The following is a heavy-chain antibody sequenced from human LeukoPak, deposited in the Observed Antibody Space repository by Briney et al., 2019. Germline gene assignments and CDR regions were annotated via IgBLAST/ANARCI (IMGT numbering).Heavy chain of an antibody. J-gene: IGHJ4*02. CDR2: ISYSSSAI. D-gene: IGHD3-22*01. CDR1: GFTFSSYS. CDR3: ARDSYGSSGYYYVSDY. Sequence: PGGSLRLSCAASGFTFSSYSMNWVRPAPGKGLEWVSYISYSSSAIYYADSVKGRFTISRDNAKNSLYLRMNSLRDEDTAVYYCARDSYGSSGYYYVSDYWGQGTLVTVSS. V-gene: IGHV3-48*02.